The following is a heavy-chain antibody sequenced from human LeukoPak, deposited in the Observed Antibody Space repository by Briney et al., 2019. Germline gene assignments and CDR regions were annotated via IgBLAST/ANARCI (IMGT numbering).Heavy chain of an antibody. Sequence: PSETLSLTCTVSGGSFNTEYWSWIRQTPGEGLEWVGYISNGGNTNYNPSLQSRLTISIDTSKNQFSLNLNSVTAADTAIYYCAAVSTRGSPGYHYFFDSWGQGTLVTVSS. CDR3: AAVSTRGSPGYHYFFDS. J-gene: IGHJ4*02. V-gene: IGHV4-59*01. CDR2: ISNGGNT. D-gene: IGHD3-9*01. CDR1: GGSFNTEY.